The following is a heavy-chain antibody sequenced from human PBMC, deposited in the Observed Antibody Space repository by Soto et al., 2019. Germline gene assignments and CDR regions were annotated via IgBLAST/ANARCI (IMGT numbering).Heavy chain of an antibody. CDR2: TYYRSKWYN. Sequence: SQTLSLTCAISGDSVSSNSAAWNWIRQSPSRGLEWLGRTYYRSKWYNDYAVSVKSRITINPDTSKNQFSLQLNSVTPEDTAVYYCARDAGGSIAVAGTFDYWGQGTLVTVSS. V-gene: IGHV6-1*01. J-gene: IGHJ4*02. CDR1: GDSVSSNSAA. D-gene: IGHD6-19*01. CDR3: ARDAGGSIAVAGTFDY.